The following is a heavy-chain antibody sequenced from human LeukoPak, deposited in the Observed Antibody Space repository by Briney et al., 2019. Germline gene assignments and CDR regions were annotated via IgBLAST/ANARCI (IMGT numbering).Heavy chain of an antibody. J-gene: IGHJ4*02. CDR2: ISYDGSNK. D-gene: IGHD3-3*01. Sequence: GRSLRPSCAASGFTFSTYAIHWVRQAPGKGLEWVAVISYDGSNKYYADSVKGRFTISRDNSKNTLYLQMNSLRAEDTAVYYCARAYYDFWSGYFPLDPFDYWGQGTLVTVSA. CDR3: ARAYYDFWSGYFPLDPFDY. CDR1: GFTFSTYA. V-gene: IGHV3-30-3*01.